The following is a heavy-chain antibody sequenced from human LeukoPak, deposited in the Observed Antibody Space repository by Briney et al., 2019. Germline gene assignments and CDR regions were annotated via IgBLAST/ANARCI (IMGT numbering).Heavy chain of an antibody. D-gene: IGHD6-6*01. Sequence: PSETLSPTCAVYGGSFSGYYWSWIRQPPGKGLEGIGEINHSGSTNYNPSLKSRVTISVDTSKNQFSLKLSSVTAADTAVYYCARDEYSSSGFYYYYYMDVWGKGTTVTVSS. CDR2: INHSGST. CDR3: ARDEYSSSGFYYYYYMDV. CDR1: GGSFSGYY. V-gene: IGHV4-34*01. J-gene: IGHJ6*03.